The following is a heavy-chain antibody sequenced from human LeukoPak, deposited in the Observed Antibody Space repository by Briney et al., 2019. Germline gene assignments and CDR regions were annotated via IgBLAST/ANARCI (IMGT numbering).Heavy chain of an antibody. V-gene: IGHV3-23*01. Sequence: PGGSLRLSCAASGFTFSSYAMSWVRQAPGKGLEWVSAISGSGGSTYYADSVKGRFTISSDNSKNTLYLQMNSLRAEDTAVYYCAKPSLPGYSTGPFDYWGQGTLVTVSS. CDR3: AKPSLPGYSTGPFDY. J-gene: IGHJ4*02. CDR1: GFTFSSYA. CDR2: ISGSGGST. D-gene: IGHD6-25*01.